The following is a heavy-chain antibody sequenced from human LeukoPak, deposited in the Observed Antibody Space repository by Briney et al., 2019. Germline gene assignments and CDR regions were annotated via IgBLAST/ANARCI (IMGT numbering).Heavy chain of an antibody. CDR1: GFSFSTYS. CDR3: ARVRNYGDYLYYFDY. V-gene: IGHV3-21*01. Sequence: GGSLRLSCAASGFSFSTYSMNWVRQAPGKGLEWVSSISSGSNYIYYADSVKGRFTISRDNAKNSLYLQMTSLRADDTAVYYCARVRNYGDYLYYFDYWGQGTLVTVSS. CDR2: ISSGSNYI. D-gene: IGHD4-17*01. J-gene: IGHJ4*02.